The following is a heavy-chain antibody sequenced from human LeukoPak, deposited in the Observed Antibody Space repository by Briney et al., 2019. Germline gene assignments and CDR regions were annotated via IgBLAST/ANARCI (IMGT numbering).Heavy chain of an antibody. J-gene: IGHJ4*02. D-gene: IGHD1-1*01. CDR2: ISYDGSNK. CDR3: AKDFVRYNIQFGY. CDR1: GFTFSSYG. V-gene: IGHV3-30*18. Sequence: GRSLRLSCAASGFTFSSYGMHWVRQAPGKGLEWVAVISYDGSNKYYADSVKGRFTISRDNSKNTLYLQMNSLRAEDTALYYCAKDFVRYNIQFGYWGQGALVTVSS.